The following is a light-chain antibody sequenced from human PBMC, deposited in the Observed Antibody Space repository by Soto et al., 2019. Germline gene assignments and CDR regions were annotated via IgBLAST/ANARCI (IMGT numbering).Light chain of an antibody. V-gene: IGKV3D-15*01. CDR2: GAS. J-gene: IGKJ5*01. CDR3: QQYNNWPPA. CDR1: QNVRSN. Sequence: IVMTQSPATLSVSPGERATLSCRASQNVRSNLAWYQQKPGQAPRLLIYGASTRATGIPARFSGSGSGTEFTLTISSLQSEDFAVYYCQQYNNWPPAFGQGTRLEI.